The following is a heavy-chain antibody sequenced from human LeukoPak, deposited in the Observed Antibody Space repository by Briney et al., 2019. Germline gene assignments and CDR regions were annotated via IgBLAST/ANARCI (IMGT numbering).Heavy chain of an antibody. Sequence: ASVKVSCKASGYTFTVYYMHWVRQAPGQGLEWMGWINPNSGGTNYAQKFQGRVTMTRDTSISTAYMELSRLRSDDTAVYYCARGTYDFWSGYYVYFDYWGQGTLVTVSS. D-gene: IGHD3-3*01. CDR3: ARGTYDFWSGYYVYFDY. CDR1: GYTFTVYY. CDR2: INPNSGGT. J-gene: IGHJ4*02. V-gene: IGHV1-2*02.